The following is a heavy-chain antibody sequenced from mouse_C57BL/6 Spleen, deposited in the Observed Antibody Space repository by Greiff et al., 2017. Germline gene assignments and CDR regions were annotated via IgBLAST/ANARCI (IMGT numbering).Heavy chain of an antibody. D-gene: IGHD2-4*01. CDR3: ARLGDYDVFAY. Sequence: EVKLQESGPGLVKPSQSLSLTCSVTGYSITSGYYWNWIRQFPGNKLEWMGYISYDGSNNYNPSLKNRISITRDTSKNQFFLKLNSVTTEDTATYYCARLGDYDVFAYWGQGTLVTVSA. CDR2: ISYDGSN. J-gene: IGHJ3*01. V-gene: IGHV3-6*01. CDR1: GYSITSGYY.